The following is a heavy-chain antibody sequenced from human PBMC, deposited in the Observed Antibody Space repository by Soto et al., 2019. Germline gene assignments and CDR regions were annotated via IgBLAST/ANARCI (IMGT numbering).Heavy chain of an antibody. CDR3: ARDNGDSGAGWFDP. V-gene: IGHV4-38-2*01. CDR1: GYSISRGYY. Sequence: SETLSLTCGVSGYSISRGYYWSWIRQPPGKGLEWIGYIYYSGSTNYNPSLKSRVTIPIDTSKNQFSLRLNSVIAADTAVYYCARDNGDSGAGWFDPWGQGILVTVSS. CDR2: IYYSGST. J-gene: IGHJ5*02. D-gene: IGHD2-8*01.